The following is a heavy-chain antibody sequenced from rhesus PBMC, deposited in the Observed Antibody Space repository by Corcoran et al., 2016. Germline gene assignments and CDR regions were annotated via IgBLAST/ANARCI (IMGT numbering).Heavy chain of an antibody. CDR1: GGYFSSYW. D-gene: IGHD4-29*01. CDR3: ARVKRSSYSDY. J-gene: IGHJ4*01. V-gene: IGHV4-160*01. CDR2: IYGSSGST. Sequence: QVQLQESGPGLVTPSATLSLTCAFSGGYFSSYWWGWIRQLPGKGLEGIGSIYGSSGSTEDNPSLKSRATISIDTSKNQFSLKLSSVTAADTAGYYCARVKRSSYSDYWGQGVLVTVSS.